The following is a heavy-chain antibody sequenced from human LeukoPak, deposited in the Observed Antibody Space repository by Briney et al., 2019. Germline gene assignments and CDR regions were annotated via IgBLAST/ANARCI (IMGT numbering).Heavy chain of an antibody. CDR3: VKDRGDSSGWYAAAFDI. D-gene: IGHD6-19*01. V-gene: IGHV3-64D*06. J-gene: IGHJ3*02. CDR1: GFTFSSYA. CDR2: ISSNGGST. Sequence: PGGSLRLFCSASGFTFSSYAMHWVRQTPGKGLEYVSAISSNGGSTYYADSVKGRFTISRDNSKNTLYLQMSSLRAEDTAVYYCVKDRGDSSGWYAAAFDIWGQGTMVTVSS.